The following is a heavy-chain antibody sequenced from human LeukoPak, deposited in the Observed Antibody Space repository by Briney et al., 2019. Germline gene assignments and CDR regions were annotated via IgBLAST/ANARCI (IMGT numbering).Heavy chain of an antibody. D-gene: IGHD1-26*01. Sequence: GGSLGPSCVASGVTLSNYAMSWARQAPGKGLEWVSGISSSGSGGNTYYADSVKGRFTISRDGSRNTLFLHMNTLRAEDTAIYYCAKDRTVGASYWYFDLWGRGTLVTVSS. J-gene: IGHJ2*01. CDR3: AKDRTVGASYWYFDL. CDR1: GVTLSNYA. CDR2: ISSSGSGGNT. V-gene: IGHV3-23*01.